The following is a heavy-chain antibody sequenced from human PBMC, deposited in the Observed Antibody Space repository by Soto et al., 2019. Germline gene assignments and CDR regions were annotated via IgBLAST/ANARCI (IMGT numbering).Heavy chain of an antibody. CDR1: GFTVSSNY. J-gene: IGHJ3*02. Sequence: GESLKISCAASGFTVSSNYMSWVRQAPGKGLEWVSVIYSGGSTYYADSVKGRFTISRDNSKNTLYLQMNSLRAEDTALYYCAREPTPGLAFDIWGQGTMVTVSS. V-gene: IGHV3-53*01. CDR2: IYSGGST. CDR3: AREPTPGLAFDI. D-gene: IGHD2-15*01.